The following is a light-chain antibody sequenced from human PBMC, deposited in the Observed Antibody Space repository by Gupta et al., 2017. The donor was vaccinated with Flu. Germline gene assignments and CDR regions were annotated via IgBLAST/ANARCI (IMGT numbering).Light chain of an antibody. J-gene: IGKJ1*01. CDR1: QSFVHSNGNTY. CDR3: MYATQSQT. CDR2: KVS. V-gene: IGKV2-24*01. Sequence: PVTLGQPASISCKSSQSFVHSNGNTYLHWLQQRPGQPPRLLIYKVSNRFPGGPDRFSGSGAGTDFTLKISRVEAEDVGVYYCMYATQSQTFGQGTMVEIK.